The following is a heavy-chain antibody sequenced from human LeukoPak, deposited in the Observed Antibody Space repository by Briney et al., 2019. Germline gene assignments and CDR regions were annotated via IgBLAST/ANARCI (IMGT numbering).Heavy chain of an antibody. V-gene: IGHV3-30*03. CDR3: VRAYHPGGWFDP. CDR2: ISYDGRNT. J-gene: IGHJ5*02. D-gene: IGHD2-21*01. CDR1: GFTFTKYG. Sequence: PGRSLRLSCAASGFTFTKYGMHWVRQAPGKGLEWVAVISYDGRNTYYADSVKGRFTISRDNAKNPLYLQMNSLTAEDTAVHYCVRAYHPGGWFDPWGQGTLVTVSS.